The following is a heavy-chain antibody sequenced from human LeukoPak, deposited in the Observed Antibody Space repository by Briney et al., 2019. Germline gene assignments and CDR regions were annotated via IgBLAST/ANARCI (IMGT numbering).Heavy chain of an antibody. CDR2: INHSGST. J-gene: IGHJ4*02. D-gene: IGHD3-16*01. CDR3: ARPIDQNLGVFDY. V-gene: IGHV4-34*01. CDR1: GGSFSGYY. Sequence: PSETLSLTCAVYGGSFSGYYWSWIRQPPGKGLEWIGEINHSGSTNYNPSLKSRVTISVDTSKNQFSLKLSSVTAADTAVYYCARPIDQNLGVFDYWGQGTLVTVSS.